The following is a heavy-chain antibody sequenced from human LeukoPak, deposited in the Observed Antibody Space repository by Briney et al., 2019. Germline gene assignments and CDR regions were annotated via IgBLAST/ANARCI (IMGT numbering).Heavy chain of an antibody. J-gene: IGHJ6*03. D-gene: IGHD6-19*01. CDR3: ARYLIAVADYYYYYMDV. CDR2: INPNSGGT. Sequence: GASVKVSCKASGYTFTGYYMHWVRQAPGQGLEWMGWINPNSGGTNYAQKFQGRVTMTTDTSTSTAYMELRSLRSDDTAVYYCARYLIAVADYYYYYMDVWGKGTTVTVSS. V-gene: IGHV1-2*02. CDR1: GYTFTGYY.